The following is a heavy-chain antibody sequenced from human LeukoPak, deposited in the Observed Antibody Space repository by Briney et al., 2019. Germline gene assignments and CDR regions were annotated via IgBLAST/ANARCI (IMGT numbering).Heavy chain of an antibody. J-gene: IGHJ5*02. CDR1: GGSISSSYYY. CDR2: MYNSGST. V-gene: IGHV4-39*07. Sequence: SETLSFTCTVSGGSISSSYYYWGWIRQPPGKGLEWIGTMYNSGSTDYNPSLESRVTISVDTSKNQFSLKLSSVTAADTAVYYCAREADRWFDPWGQGTLVTVSS. CDR3: AREADRWFDP.